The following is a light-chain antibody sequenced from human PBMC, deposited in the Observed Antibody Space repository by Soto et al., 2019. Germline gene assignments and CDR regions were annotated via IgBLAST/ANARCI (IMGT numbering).Light chain of an antibody. V-gene: IGKV1-27*01. Sequence: DIQMTQSPSSLSASVGDRVTITCRASQGISNNLAWYQQKQGKFPKLLIYAASTLQSGVPSRFSGSGSGTDFTLTISSLQPEDVATYYCQKYNSAPPFGQGTRLEIK. J-gene: IGKJ5*01. CDR2: AAS. CDR1: QGISNN. CDR3: QKYNSAPP.